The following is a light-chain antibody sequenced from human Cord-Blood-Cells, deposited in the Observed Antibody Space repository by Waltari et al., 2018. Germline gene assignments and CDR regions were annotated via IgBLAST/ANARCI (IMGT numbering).Light chain of an antibody. CDR3: QQYGSSLYS. CDR1: QSVSSSY. J-gene: IGKJ2*03. CDR2: GAS. Sequence: EIVLTQSPGTLSLSPGERAPLSCRASQSVSSSYLAWYQQKPGQAPRLLIYGASSRATGIPDRFSGSGSGTDFTLTINRLEPEDFAVYYCQQYGSSLYSFGQGTKLEIK. V-gene: IGKV3-20*01.